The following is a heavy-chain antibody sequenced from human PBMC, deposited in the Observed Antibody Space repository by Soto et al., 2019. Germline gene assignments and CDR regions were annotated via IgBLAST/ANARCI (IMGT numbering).Heavy chain of an antibody. CDR2: ISAYNGNT. Sequence: QVQLVQSGAEVKKPGASVKVSCKASGYTFTSYGISWVRQAPGQGLEWMGWISAYNGNTNYAQKLQGRVTMTTDTSTSTDYMELRSLRSDDTAVYYCARDSGEYLDEYYFDYWGQGPLVTVSS. CDR3: ARDSGEYLDEYYFDY. CDR1: GYTFTSYG. D-gene: IGHD2-2*02. V-gene: IGHV1-18*01. J-gene: IGHJ4*02.